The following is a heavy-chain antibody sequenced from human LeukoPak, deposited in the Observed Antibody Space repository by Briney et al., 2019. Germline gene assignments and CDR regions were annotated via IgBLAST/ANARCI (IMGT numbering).Heavy chain of an antibody. J-gene: IGHJ4*02. CDR2: IYHSGGA. CDR1: GASIDSHSW. CDR3: AYNRNFALDN. D-gene: IGHD1-14*01. V-gene: IGHV4/OR15-8*01. Sequence: SETLSLTCAVSGASIDSHSWWSWVRQPPGKGLEWIGEIYHSGGANYKPSLKSRVTMSVDTSKNHFSLKLTSVTAANTAVYYCAYNRNFALDNWGQGTLVTVSS.